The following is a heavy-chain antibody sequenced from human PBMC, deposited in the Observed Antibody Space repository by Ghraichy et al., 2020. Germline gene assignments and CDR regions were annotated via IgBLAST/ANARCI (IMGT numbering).Heavy chain of an antibody. CDR1: GFTFSSYS. Sequence: GGSLRLSCAASGFTFSSYSMNWVRQAPGKGLEWVSSISSSSSYIYYADSVKGRFTISRDNAKNSLYLQMNSLRAEDTAVYYCASWSYDFWSGYYDQTPWGQGTLVTVSS. CDR3: ASWSYDFWSGYYDQTP. V-gene: IGHV3-21*01. J-gene: IGHJ4*02. CDR2: ISSSSSYI. D-gene: IGHD3-3*01.